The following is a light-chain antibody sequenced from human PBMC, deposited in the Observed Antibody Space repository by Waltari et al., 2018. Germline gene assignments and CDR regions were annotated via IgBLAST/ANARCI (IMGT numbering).Light chain of an antibody. CDR1: QSISIW. V-gene: IGKV1-5*03. CDR2: KAF. CDR3: QQYNSYPLS. Sequence: DIQMTQSPSTLSAPLGDRVTITCRASQSISIWLAWYQQRPGKAPDLLIYKAFNLASGVPSRFSGVGSGTEFTLTISSLQPDDFAVYFCQQYNSYPLSFGGGTKVEI. J-gene: IGKJ4*01.